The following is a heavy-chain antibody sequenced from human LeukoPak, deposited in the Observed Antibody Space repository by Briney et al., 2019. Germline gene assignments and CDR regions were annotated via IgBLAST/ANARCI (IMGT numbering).Heavy chain of an antibody. CDR2: ISYDGSNK. CDR3: ARDLWDYYDSSGYYYYYGMDV. Sequence: GGSLRLSCAASGFTFSNYAMHWVRQAPGKGLEWVAVISYDGSNKYYADSVKGRFTISRDNSKNTLYLQMNSLRAEDPAGYYCARDLWDYYDSSGYYYYYGMDVWGQGTTVTVSS. J-gene: IGHJ6*02. V-gene: IGHV3-30-3*01. D-gene: IGHD3-22*01. CDR1: GFTFSNYA.